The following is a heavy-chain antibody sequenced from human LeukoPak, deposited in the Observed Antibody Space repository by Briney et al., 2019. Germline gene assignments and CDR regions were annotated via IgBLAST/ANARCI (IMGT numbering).Heavy chain of an antibody. CDR1: GFTFDDYA. V-gene: IGHV3-9*01. J-gene: IGHJ6*02. CDR3: ANDRGSGPYYYYGMNV. Sequence: GRSLRLSCAASGFTFDDYAMHWVRQAPGKGLEWVSGISWNSGSIGYADSVKGRFTISRDNAKNSLYLQMHSLRAEDTALYYCANDRGSGPYYYYGMNVWGQGTTVTVSS. CDR2: ISWNSGSI. D-gene: IGHD3-10*01.